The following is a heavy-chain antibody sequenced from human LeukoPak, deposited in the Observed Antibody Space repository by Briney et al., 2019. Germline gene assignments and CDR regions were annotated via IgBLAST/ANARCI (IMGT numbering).Heavy chain of an antibody. D-gene: IGHD2-21*01. CDR2: ISGSGGST. J-gene: IGHJ4*02. CDR1: GYSISSGYY. V-gene: IGHV3-23*01. Sequence: ETLSLTCTVSGYSISSGYYWGWIRQPPGKGLEWVSAISGSGGSTYYADSVEGRFTISRDNSKNTLYLQMNSLRAEDTAVYYCAKFLPTHIVVANYYFDYWGQGTLVTVSS. CDR3: AKFLPTHIVVANYYFDY.